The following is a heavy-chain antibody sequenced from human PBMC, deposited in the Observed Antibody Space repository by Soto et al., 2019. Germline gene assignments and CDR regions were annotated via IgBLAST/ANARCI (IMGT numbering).Heavy chain of an antibody. D-gene: IGHD5-12*01. CDR2: IYYSGST. J-gene: IGHJ6*02. CDR3: ASVRRGGYDSLRYYYGMDV. CDR1: GGSISSSSYY. V-gene: IGHV4-39*01. Sequence: SETLSLTCTVSGGSISSSSYYWGWIRQPPGKGLEWIGSIYYSGSTYYNPSLKSRVTISVDTSKNQFSLKLSSVTAADTAVYYCASVRRGGYDSLRYYYGMDVWGQGTTVIVSS.